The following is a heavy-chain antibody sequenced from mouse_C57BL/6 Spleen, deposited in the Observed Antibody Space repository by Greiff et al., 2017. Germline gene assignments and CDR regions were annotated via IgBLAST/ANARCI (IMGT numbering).Heavy chain of an antibody. CDR3: SRGCYFDY. CDR2: INPSGGYT. J-gene: IGHJ2*01. Sequence: VKLLQSGAELARPGASVKMSCKASGYTFTSYTMPWVKQRPGQGLEWIGYINPSGGYTKYNQKFKDKDTLTTDKSSSTAYMQLSRLTSVDSAVYYCSRGCYFDYWGQGTTLTVSS. CDR1: GYTFTSYT. V-gene: IGHV1-4*01.